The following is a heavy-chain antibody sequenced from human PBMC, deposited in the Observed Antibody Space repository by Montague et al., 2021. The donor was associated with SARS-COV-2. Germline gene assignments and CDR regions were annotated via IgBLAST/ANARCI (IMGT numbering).Heavy chain of an antibody. CDR2: XXWDDDK. D-gene: IGHD6-13*01. Sequence: PALVKPTQTLTLTCTFSGFPLSTSGMCVSWIRQPPGKALEWLARXXWDDDKYYSTSLKTRLTISKDTSKNQVVLTMTNMDPVDTATYYCAREIAAAGPALDYWGQGTLVTVSS. V-gene: IGHV2-70*11. J-gene: IGHJ4*02. CDR3: AREIAAAGPALDY. CDR1: GFPLSTSGMC.